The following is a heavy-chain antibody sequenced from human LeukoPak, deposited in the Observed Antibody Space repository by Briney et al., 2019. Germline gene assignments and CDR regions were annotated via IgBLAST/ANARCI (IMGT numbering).Heavy chain of an antibody. V-gene: IGHV1-69*13. J-gene: IGHJ3*02. CDR2: IIPIFGTA. D-gene: IGHD2-2*01. Sequence: GASVKVSCKASGGTFSSYAISWVRQAPGQGLEWMGGIIPIFGTANYAQKFQGRVTITADESTSTAYMELSSLRSEDTAVYYCARGSSIVVVPAAGGAFEIWGQGTMVTVSS. CDR1: GGTFSSYA. CDR3: ARGSSIVVVPAAGGAFEI.